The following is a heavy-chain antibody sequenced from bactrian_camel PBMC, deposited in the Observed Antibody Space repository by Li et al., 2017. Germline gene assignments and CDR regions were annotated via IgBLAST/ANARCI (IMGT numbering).Heavy chain of an antibody. Sequence: VQLVESGGGSAQTGGSLRLSCVASGYSLSTQCMGWFRQAPGKEREGVAAAGDDDVTSYTDSVKGRFTISKDTAKNTLYLQMDNLKPEDTAMYYCAARNGWILGLRPPDYDLWGQGTQVTVS. J-gene: IGHJ4*01. V-gene: IGHV3S44*01. D-gene: IGHD3*01. CDR2: AGDDDVT. CDR3: AARNGWILGLRPPDYDL. CDR1: GYSLSTQC.